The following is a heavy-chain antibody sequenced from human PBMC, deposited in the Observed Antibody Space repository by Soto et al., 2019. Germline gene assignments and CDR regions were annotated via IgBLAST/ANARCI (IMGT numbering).Heavy chain of an antibody. CDR2: IYYSGST. CDR3: TTALGHIVVVTATRSDP. D-gene: IGHD2-21*02. J-gene: IGHJ5*02. V-gene: IGHV4-39*07. CDR1: GGPISSSSYY. Sequence: SETLSLTCTVSGGPISSSSYYWGWIRQPPGKGLEWIGSIYYSGSTYYNPSLKSRVTISVDTSKNTLYLQMNSLKTEDTAVYYCTTALGHIVVVTATRSDPWGQGTLVTVSS.